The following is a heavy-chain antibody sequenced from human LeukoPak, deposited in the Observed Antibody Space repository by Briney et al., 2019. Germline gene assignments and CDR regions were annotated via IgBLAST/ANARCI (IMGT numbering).Heavy chain of an antibody. CDR2: ISYDGNIK. Sequence: GRSLRLSCAASGFTLSSHAIHWVRQAPGKGLEWVALISYDGNIKYYADSVKGRFTISRDDSKNTLYLQMNNLRAEDTAVYYCAKDGAWLRFDDWGQGILVTVSS. CDR3: AKDGAWLRFDD. V-gene: IGHV3-30*04. CDR1: GFTLSSHA. D-gene: IGHD5-12*01. J-gene: IGHJ4*02.